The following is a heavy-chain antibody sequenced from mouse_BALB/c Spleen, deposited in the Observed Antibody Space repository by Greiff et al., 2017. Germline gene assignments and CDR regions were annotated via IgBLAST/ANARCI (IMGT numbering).Heavy chain of an antibody. V-gene: IGHV14-3*02. CDR3: ARVGYGNYEDLDY. Sequence: VQLQQSGAELVKPGASVKLSCTASGFNIKDTYMHWVKQRPEQGLEWIGRIDPANGNTKYDPKFQGKATITADKSSSTAYMQLSSLTSEDSAVYYCARVGYGNYEDLDYWGQGTTLTVSS. CDR1: GFNIKDTY. CDR2: IDPANGNT. J-gene: IGHJ2*01. D-gene: IGHD2-10*02.